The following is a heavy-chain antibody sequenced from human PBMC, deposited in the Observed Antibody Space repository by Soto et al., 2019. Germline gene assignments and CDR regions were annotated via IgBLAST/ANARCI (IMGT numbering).Heavy chain of an antibody. CDR2: VYDTGST. J-gene: IGHJ6*02. Sequence: QVQLQQSGPGRVKPSETLSLTCTVSSGPSRSHNWGWIRQSPGRGLEWIGYVYDTGSTRYNPSLESRVTISADTSTNHISLTLSSVTAADTAVYYCVRQGIGALHGLVDVWGQGTTVSVSS. D-gene: IGHD3-10*01. V-gene: IGHV4-59*08. CDR1: SGPSRSHN. CDR3: VRQGIGALHGLVDV.